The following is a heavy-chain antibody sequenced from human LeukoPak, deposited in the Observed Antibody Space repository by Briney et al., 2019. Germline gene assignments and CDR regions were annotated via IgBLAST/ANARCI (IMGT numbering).Heavy chain of an antibody. CDR3: ARPVYYGSGSYPSCWYFDL. J-gene: IGHJ2*01. D-gene: IGHD3-10*01. CDR2: ISAYNGNT. Sequence: ASVKVSCKASGYTFTSYGISWVRQAPGQGLEWMGWISAYNGNTNYAQKLQGRVTMTTDTSTSTAYMELRSLRSDDTAVYYCARPVYYGSGSYPSCWYFDLWGRGTLVTVSS. CDR1: GYTFTSYG. V-gene: IGHV1-18*01.